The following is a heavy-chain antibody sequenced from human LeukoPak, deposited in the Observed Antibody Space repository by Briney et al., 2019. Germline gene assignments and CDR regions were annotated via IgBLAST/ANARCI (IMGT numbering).Heavy chain of an antibody. J-gene: IGHJ4*02. Sequence: GESLKISCKASGYSVTSFWIGCVRQMPGKGLEWMGVIYPGDSDTKYNASFQGHVTISVDRSTSTAFLQWSSLKASDSAMYFCARGATAIGGYNIWTGHYDDYFDNWGRGSLPTVSS. CDR1: GYSVTSFW. CDR3: ARGATAIGGYNIWTGHYDDYFDN. CDR2: IYPGDSDT. V-gene: IGHV5-51*01. D-gene: IGHD3-9*01.